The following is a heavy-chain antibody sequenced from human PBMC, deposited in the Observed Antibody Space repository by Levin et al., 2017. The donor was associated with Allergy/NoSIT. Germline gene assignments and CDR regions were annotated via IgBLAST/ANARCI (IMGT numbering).Heavy chain of an antibody. CDR2: IIPIFGTA. CDR1: GGTFSSYA. Sequence: SVKVSCKASGGTFSSYAISWVRQAPGQGLEWMGGIIPIFGTANYAQKFQGRVTITADKSTSTAYMELSSLRSEDTAVYYCASKYYLPDNYYYYYMDVWGKGTTVTVSS. D-gene: IGHD1-26*01. V-gene: IGHV1-69*06. CDR3: ASKYYLPDNYYYYYMDV. J-gene: IGHJ6*03.